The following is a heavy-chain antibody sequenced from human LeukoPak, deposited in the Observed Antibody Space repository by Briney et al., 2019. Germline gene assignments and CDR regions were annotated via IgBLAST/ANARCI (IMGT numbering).Heavy chain of an antibody. V-gene: IGHV4-39*01. CDR3: VRHDGRGGSTMGALDS. J-gene: IGHJ4*02. Sequence: SETLSLTCTVSAGSISSSSHHWGWIRQSPGKGLEWIGSIYSGRTTYYNPSLNNRVTISVVTSKNQFSLQLNSVTAADTSVYYCVRHDGRGGSTMGALDSWGQGSLVAVSS. D-gene: IGHD5/OR15-5a*01. CDR1: AGSISSSSHH. CDR2: IYSGRTT.